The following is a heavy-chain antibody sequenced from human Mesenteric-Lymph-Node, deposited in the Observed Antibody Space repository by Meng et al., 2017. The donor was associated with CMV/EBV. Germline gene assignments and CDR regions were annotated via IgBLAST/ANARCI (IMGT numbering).Heavy chain of an antibody. D-gene: IGHD2-2*01. J-gene: IGHJ2*01. CDR3: ARVRPKYCTSTSCPPVDWYFDL. CDR2: IYYSGST. Sequence: GSLRLSCTVFGGSISRYYWSWIRQPPGKGLEWIGYIYYSGSTNYNPSLKSRVTISVDTSKNQFSLKLSSVTAADTALYYCARVRPKYCTSTSCPPVDWYFDLWGRGTLVTVSS. CDR1: GGSISRYY. V-gene: IGHV4-59*01.